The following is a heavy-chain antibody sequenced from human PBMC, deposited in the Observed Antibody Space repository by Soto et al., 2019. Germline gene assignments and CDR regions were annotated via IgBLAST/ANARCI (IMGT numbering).Heavy chain of an antibody. V-gene: IGHV4-34*01. CDR1: GGTFSGYY. CDR2: INHRGST. Sequence: QVQLQQWGAGLLKPSETLSLTCAVYGGTFSGYYWGWIRQPPGEGLEWIGEINHRGSTNYSPSLKSRVTMSVDKSKNQFSLMPSSVTAADTAIYYCARVDDYWGQGMLVTVSS. J-gene: IGHJ4*02. CDR3: ARVDDY.